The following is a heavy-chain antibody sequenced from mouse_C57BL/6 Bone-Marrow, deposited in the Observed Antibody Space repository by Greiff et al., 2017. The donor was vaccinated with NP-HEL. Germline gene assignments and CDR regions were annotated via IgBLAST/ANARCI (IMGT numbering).Heavy chain of an antibody. CDR2: IHPNSGST. CDR1: GYTFTSYW. D-gene: IGHD2-5*01. Sequence: QVHVKQSGAELVKPGASVKLSCKASGYTFTSYWMHWVKQRPGQGLEWIGMIHPNSGSTNYNEKFKSKATLTVDKSSSTAYMQLSSLTSEDSAVYYCARSYYSNGWFAYWGQGTLVTVSA. CDR3: ARSYYSNGWFAY. V-gene: IGHV1-64*01. J-gene: IGHJ3*01.